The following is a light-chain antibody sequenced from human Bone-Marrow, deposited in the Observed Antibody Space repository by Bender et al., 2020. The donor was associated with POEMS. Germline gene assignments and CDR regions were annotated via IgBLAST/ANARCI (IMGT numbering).Light chain of an antibody. CDR2: SSH. Sequence: QSVLTQPPSASGTPGQRVTISCSGGSSNIGAHAVNWYQHLPGTAPKLLIYSSHRRPSEVPDRFSGSRSGTSASLAISGLQSEDEADYYCAAWDDRLKRPVFGGGTKLTVL. CDR1: SSNIGAHA. V-gene: IGLV1-44*01. J-gene: IGLJ2*01. CDR3: AAWDDRLKRPV.